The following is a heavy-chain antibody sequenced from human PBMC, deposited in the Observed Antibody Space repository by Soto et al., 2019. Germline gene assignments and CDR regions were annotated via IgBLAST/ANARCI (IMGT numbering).Heavy chain of an antibody. CDR1: GGSISSGNYY. CDR3: ARESGWLGEFNYYYTGMDV. V-gene: IGHV4-30-4*01. D-gene: IGHD3-10*01. Sequence: QVQLQESGPGLVKPSQTLSLTCTVSGGSISSGNYYWTWIRQPPGKGLEWIGNIFYSGTTYYNPSLKSRVTISVDTSKNQFSLKVDSVSAADTAVYYCARESGWLGEFNYYYTGMDVWGQGIMVTVSS. J-gene: IGHJ6*02. CDR2: IFYSGTT.